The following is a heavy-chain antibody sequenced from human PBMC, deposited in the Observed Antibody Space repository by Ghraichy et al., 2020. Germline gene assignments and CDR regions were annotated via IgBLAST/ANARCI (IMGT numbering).Heavy chain of an antibody. D-gene: IGHD2-15*01. J-gene: IGHJ6*02. CDR3: ARELPGYCSGGRCLHYLYGLDV. V-gene: IGHV3-13*01. Sequence: GGSLRLSCAASGFTLSSSDMHWVRQVTGKGLEWVSAIGTGGDTHYAGSVKGRFTISRENAKNSLCLQMNNLRAEDTAVYYCARELPGYCSGGRCLHYLYGLDVWGQGTTVTVSS. CDR1: GFTLSSSD. CDR2: IGTGGDT.